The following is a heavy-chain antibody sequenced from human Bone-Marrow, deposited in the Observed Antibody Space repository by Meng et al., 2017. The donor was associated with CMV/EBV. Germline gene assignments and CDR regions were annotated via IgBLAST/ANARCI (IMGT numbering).Heavy chain of an antibody. D-gene: IGHD1-26*01. CDR3: ARDYTGNYCIDF. J-gene: IGHJ4*02. CDR2: ISPDGKTT. Sequence: GESLKISCVASGFTFATHHIHWVRQTPGKGLEWVTIISPDGKTTHYADFVRGRFTISRDNSKKTLYLQMSNLGADDTAEYYCARDYTGNYCIDFWGLGTLVTVSS. CDR1: GFTFATHH. V-gene: IGHV3-30*03.